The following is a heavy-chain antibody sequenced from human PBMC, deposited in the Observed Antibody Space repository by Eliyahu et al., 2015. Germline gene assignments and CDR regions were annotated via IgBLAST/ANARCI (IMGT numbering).Heavy chain of an antibody. CDR2: IKSSTGGT. J-gene: IGHJ4*02. V-gene: IGHV1-2*02. Sequence: QVQLAQSGAEVKKPGASVKVSCXASGYTFTANTIHWVRQAXXQGXRWMGWIKSSTGGTXYAQKFQGRVTLTRDTSISAVYMDLSSLTSDDTAVYYCARGYGSSWFDYWGQGTLVTVSS. D-gene: IGHD6-6*01. CDR1: GYTFTANT. CDR3: ARGYGSSWFDY.